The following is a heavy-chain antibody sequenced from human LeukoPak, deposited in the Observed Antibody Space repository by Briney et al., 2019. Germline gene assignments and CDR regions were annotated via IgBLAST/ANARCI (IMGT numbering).Heavy chain of an antibody. Sequence: GGSLRLSCAASGFTFSSYAMSWVRQAPGKGLEWVSAIGGSGASTYYADSVKGRFTISRDNSKSTLYLQMNSLRAEGTAVYYCAKAYSSSWYPFDYWGQGTLVTVSS. CDR2: IGGSGAST. CDR3: AKAYSSSWYPFDY. CDR1: GFTFSSYA. V-gene: IGHV3-23*01. D-gene: IGHD6-13*01. J-gene: IGHJ4*02.